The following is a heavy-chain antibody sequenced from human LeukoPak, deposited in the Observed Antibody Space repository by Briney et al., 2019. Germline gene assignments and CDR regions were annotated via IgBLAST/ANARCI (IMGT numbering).Heavy chain of an antibody. CDR3: ARATPSGSYWFDY. V-gene: IGHV3-48*01. Sequence: GGSLRLSCAASGFTFSTYNMNWLRQAPGKGLEWVSYISSGSSTIFYADSVKGRFTISRDNAKTSLYLQMNSLRAEDTAVYYCARATPSGSYWFDYWGQRTMVTVSS. CDR2: ISSGSSTI. D-gene: IGHD3-10*01. J-gene: IGHJ4*02. CDR1: GFTFSTYN.